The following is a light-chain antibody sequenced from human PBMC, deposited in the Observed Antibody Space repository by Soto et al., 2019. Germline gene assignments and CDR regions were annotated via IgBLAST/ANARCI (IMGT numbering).Light chain of an antibody. Sequence: DTQMTQSPSTLSASVGDRVTITCRASATISTWLAWYQQKPGQAPKLLIYSSSFLESGVPSRFSGSGSGTEFTLTISSLQPDDFATYYCLQYNDYSWTFGQGTKVQIK. CDR2: SSS. V-gene: IGKV1-5*01. CDR3: LQYNDYSWT. J-gene: IGKJ1*01. CDR1: ATISTW.